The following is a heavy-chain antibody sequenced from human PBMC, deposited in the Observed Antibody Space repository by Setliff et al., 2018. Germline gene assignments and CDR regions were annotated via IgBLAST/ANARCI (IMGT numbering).Heavy chain of an antibody. V-gene: IGHV1-69*05. CDR2: TIPMFGTT. D-gene: IGHD3-22*01. J-gene: IGHJ6*03. CDR1: GATFSSHG. CDR3: VREGVDSRSSTDYRYYMDA. Sequence: ASVKVSCKASGATFSSHGISWVRQAPGQGLEWMGGTIPMFGTTEYAQKFQGRLTIITDESTNTAFMQLSSLRSDDTAVYCCVREGVDSRSSTDYRYYMDAWGKGTTVTVSS.